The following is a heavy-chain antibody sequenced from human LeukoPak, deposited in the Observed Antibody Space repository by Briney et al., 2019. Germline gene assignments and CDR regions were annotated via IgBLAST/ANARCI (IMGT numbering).Heavy chain of an antibody. V-gene: IGHV5-51*01. CDR1: GYSFTSYW. Sequence: GESSLTCCKGSGYSFTSYWIGWVRQMPGKGLEWMGIIYPGDSDTRYSPSFQGQVTISADKSISTAYLQWSSLKASDTAMYYCASHYYDSSGYYYVYAFDLLCRETIVTVSS. J-gene: IGHJ3*01. CDR3: ASHYYDSSGYYYVYAFDL. D-gene: IGHD3-22*01. CDR2: IYPGDSDT.